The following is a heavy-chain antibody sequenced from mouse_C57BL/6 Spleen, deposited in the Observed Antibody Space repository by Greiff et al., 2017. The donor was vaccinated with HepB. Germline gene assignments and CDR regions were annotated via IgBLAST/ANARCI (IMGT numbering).Heavy chain of an antibody. CDR2: IRNKANNHAT. Sequence: EVQLQQSGGGLVQPGGSMKLSCAASGFTFSDAWMDWVRQSPEKGLEWVAEIRNKANNHATYYAESVKGRFTISRDDSKSSVYLQMNSLRAEDTGIYYCTRGDGYYFDYWGQGTTLTVSS. CDR3: TRGDGYYFDY. J-gene: IGHJ2*01. V-gene: IGHV6-6*01. D-gene: IGHD3-3*01. CDR1: GFTFSDAW.